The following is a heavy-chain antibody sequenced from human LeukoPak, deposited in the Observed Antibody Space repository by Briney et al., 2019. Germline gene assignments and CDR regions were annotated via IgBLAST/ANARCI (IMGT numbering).Heavy chain of an antibody. J-gene: IGHJ3*02. CDR2: IWYEGSNK. V-gene: IGHV3-30*02. Sequence: GGALRLSCVAPGFSFSSYVMHWVRQAPHAGLERVAVIWYEGSNKYYADTVKCRFTISRDNFKNTLYLQMNSLRAEDTAVYYCAKIDLLIVVVIDDAFDIWGQGTMVTVSS. CDR3: AKIDLLIVVVIDDAFDI. CDR1: GFSFSSYV. D-gene: IGHD3-22*01.